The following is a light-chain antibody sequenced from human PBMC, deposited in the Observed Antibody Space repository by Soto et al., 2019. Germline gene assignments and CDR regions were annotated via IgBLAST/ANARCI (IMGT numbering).Light chain of an antibody. CDR1: PTITGNY. J-gene: IGKJ4*01. Sequence: ENVLTQSPGTLSLSPGERSTLSCRASPTITGNYLAWYHQKPGQAPRLLVHGASSRATDIPDRFSGSGSVTDFTLTISRLGPEVFAVSYCYQHNPSSLPGSSPLPFGGGTKMEIK. V-gene: IGKV3-20*01. CDR3: YQHNPSSLPGSSPLP. CDR2: GAS.